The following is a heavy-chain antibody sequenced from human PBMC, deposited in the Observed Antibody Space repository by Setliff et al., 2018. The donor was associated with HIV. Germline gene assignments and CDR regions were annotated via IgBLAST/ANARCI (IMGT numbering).Heavy chain of an antibody. V-gene: IGHV4-34*01. CDR3: ARGSRQLTIFGVVFKTNYYFMDV. D-gene: IGHD3-3*01. Sequence: LSLTCAVYGGSFSGYYWSWIRQPPGKGLEWIGEINHDRTTNYNPSLKSRVTISVDTSKNQFSLTLNSVTAADTAVYYCARGSRQLTIFGVVFKTNYYFMDVWGKGTAVTSP. CDR2: INHDRTT. CDR1: GGSFSGYY. J-gene: IGHJ6*03.